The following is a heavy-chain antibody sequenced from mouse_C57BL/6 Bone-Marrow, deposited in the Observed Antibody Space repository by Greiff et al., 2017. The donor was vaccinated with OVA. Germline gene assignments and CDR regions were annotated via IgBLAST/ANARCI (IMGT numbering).Heavy chain of an antibody. D-gene: IGHD2-4*01. CDR1: GYSITSGYY. CDR3: ARETDYDYDRSPFAY. V-gene: IGHV3-6*01. CDR2: ISYDGSN. Sequence: ESGPGLVKPSQSLSLTCSVTGYSITSGYYWNWIRQFPGNKLEWMGYISYDGSNNYNPSLKNRISITRDTSKNQFFLKLNSVTTEDTATYYCARETDYDYDRSPFAYWGQGTLVTVSA. J-gene: IGHJ3*01.